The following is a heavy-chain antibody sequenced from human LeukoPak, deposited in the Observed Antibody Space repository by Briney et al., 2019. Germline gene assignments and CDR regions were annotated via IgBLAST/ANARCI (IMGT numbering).Heavy chain of an antibody. J-gene: IGHJ4*02. CDR3: ARDLERITMVRGVTGYDY. CDR2: ISAYNGNT. D-gene: IGHD3-10*01. V-gene: IGHV1-18*01. Sequence: AASVKVSCKASGYTFTSYGISWVRQAPGQGLEWMGWISAYNGNTNYAQKLQGRVTMTTDTSTSTAYMELRSLRSDDTAVYYCARDLERITMVRGVTGYDYWGQGTLVTVSS. CDR1: GYTFTSYG.